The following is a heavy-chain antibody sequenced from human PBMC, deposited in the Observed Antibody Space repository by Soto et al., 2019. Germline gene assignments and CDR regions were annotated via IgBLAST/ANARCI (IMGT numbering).Heavy chain of an antibody. J-gene: IGHJ4*02. CDR1: GFTFSSYG. CDR3: ATSGYGSIGY. CDR2: ISYDGINK. D-gene: IGHD5-12*01. Sequence: PGGSLRLSCAASGFTFSSYGMHGVRQAPGKGLEWVAVISYDGINKYYADSVKGRFTISRDNSKNTLYLQMNSLRAEDTAVHYCATSGYGSIGYWGQGTLVTVSS. V-gene: IGHV3-30*03.